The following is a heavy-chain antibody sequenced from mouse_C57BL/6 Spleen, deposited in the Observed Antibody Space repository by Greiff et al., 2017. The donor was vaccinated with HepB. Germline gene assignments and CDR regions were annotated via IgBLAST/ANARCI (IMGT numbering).Heavy chain of an antibody. CDR1: GYSITSGYY. D-gene: IGHD2-1*01. CDR3: ARDGNHRFDY. Sequence: EVQLQQSGPGLVKPSQSLSLTCSVTGYSITSGYYWNWIRQFPGNKLEWMGYISYDGSNNYNPSLKNRISITRDTSKNQFFLKLNSVTTEDTATYYCARDGNHRFDYWGQGTTLTVSS. J-gene: IGHJ2*01. CDR2: ISYDGSN. V-gene: IGHV3-6*01.